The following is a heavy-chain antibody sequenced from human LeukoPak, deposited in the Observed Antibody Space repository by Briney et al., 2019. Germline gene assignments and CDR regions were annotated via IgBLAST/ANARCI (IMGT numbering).Heavy chain of an antibody. J-gene: IGHJ4*02. CDR3: AREDDSSGYYFVMDY. CDR2: ISAYNGNT. CDR1: GYTFTSYG. V-gene: IGHV1-18*01. Sequence: ASVKVSCKASGYTFTSYGISWVRQAPGQGLEWMGWISAYNGNTNYAQKLQGRVTMTTDTSTSTAYMELRSLRSDDTAVYYCAREDDSSGYYFVMDYWGQGTLVTVSS. D-gene: IGHD3-22*01.